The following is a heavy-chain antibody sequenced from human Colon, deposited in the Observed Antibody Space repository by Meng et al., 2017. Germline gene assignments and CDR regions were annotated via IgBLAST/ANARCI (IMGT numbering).Heavy chain of an antibody. Sequence: ASVKVSCKASGYTFTNNGISWVRQAPGQGLEWMGWISAYNGDTHYAQKLQGRVTMTTDTSTNTAYMELRSLRSDDTAVYYCARDSAIGGAKYDFDDWGQGTLVTVSS. V-gene: IGHV1-18*01. CDR1: GYTFTNNG. D-gene: IGHD1-26*01. CDR2: ISAYNGDT. J-gene: IGHJ4*02. CDR3: ARDSAIGGAKYDFDD.